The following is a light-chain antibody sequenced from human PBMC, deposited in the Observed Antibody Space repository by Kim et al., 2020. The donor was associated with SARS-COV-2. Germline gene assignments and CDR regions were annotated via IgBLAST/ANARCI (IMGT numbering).Light chain of an antibody. V-gene: IGKV1-5*03. Sequence: ATVGGRVSITCRASQNIDKWVGWYQVKPGKAPYLLIYRASRFPNGVPPRFSGSGSGKEFTLTITSLQPEDFATYYCQKYSHFWTFGQGTKVDIK. CDR3: QKYSHFWT. J-gene: IGKJ1*01. CDR1: QNIDKW. CDR2: RAS.